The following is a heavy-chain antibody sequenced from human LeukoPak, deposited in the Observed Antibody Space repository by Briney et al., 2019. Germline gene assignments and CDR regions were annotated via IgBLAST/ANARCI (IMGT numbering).Heavy chain of an antibody. CDR1: GFTFSTFT. CDR3: ARQDDYSFDY. CDR2: ISYDGSNK. Sequence: GGSLRLSCAASGFTFSTFTMHWVRQAPGKGLEWVAVISYDGSNKNYADSVKGRFTISRDNSKNTLYLQMNSLRGEDTALHYCARQDDYSFDYWGQGTLVPVSS. D-gene: IGHD4-11*01. J-gene: IGHJ4*02. V-gene: IGHV3-30*04.